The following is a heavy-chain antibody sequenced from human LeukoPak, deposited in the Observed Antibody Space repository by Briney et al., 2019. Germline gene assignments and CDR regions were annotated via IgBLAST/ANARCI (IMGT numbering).Heavy chain of an antibody. D-gene: IGHD3-22*01. CDR2: IWYDGSNK. Sequence: GGSLRLSCAASGFTFSSYGMHWVRQAPGKGLEWVAVIWYDGSNKYYADSVKGRFTISRDNSKNTLYLQMNSLRAEDTAVYYCARDILLDDSSGYYPFDYWGQGTLVTVSS. CDR1: GFTFSSYG. CDR3: ARDILLDDSSGYYPFDY. V-gene: IGHV3-33*01. J-gene: IGHJ4*02.